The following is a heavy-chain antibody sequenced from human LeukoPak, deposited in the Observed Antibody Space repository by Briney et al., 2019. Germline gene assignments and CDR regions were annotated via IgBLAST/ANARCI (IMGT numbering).Heavy chain of an antibody. V-gene: IGHV1-3*01. D-gene: IGHD6-19*01. CDR1: GYTLTSFA. Sequence: GASVKVSCKASGYTLTSFAMHWVRQAPGQRLEWMGRLNAANGNSQYSQKFQDRVTITSDSSANTAYMEFSNLRSEDSAVYYCARDGKHIAVPGVRYPMDVWGQGTTVTVS. J-gene: IGHJ6*02. CDR3: ARDGKHIAVPGVRYPMDV. CDR2: LNAANGNS.